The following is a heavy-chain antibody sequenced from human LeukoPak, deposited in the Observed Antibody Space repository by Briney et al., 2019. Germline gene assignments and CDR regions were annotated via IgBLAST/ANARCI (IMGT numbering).Heavy chain of an antibody. D-gene: IGHD6-13*01. J-gene: IGHJ4*02. CDR2: ISYDGNYK. CDR1: GFTFSNYP. CDR3: AKGVAAGTWGTSFDF. Sequence: PGGSLRLSCAASGFTFSNYPIHWVRQAPGKGPEWVAVISYDGNYKYYAESVKGRFTVSRDNSKNTVYLQMDSLRAEDTAVYYCAKGVAAGTWGTSFDFGGQGTLVTVSS. V-gene: IGHV3-30*01.